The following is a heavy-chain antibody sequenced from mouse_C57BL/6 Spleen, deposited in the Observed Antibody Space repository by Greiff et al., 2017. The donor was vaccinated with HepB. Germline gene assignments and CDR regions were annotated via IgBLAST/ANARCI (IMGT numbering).Heavy chain of an antibody. CDR3: ARSGIYYYGSSYNWYFDV. V-gene: IGHV1-9*01. CDR2: VLPGSGST. D-gene: IGHD1-1*01. Sequence: VQLQQSGAELMKPGASVKLSCKATGYTFTGYWIEWVKQRPGHGLEWIGEVLPGSGSTNYNEKFKGKATFTADTSSHTAYMQLSSLTTEDSAIYYCARSGIYYYGSSYNWYFDVWGTGTTVTVSS. J-gene: IGHJ1*03. CDR1: GYTFTGYW.